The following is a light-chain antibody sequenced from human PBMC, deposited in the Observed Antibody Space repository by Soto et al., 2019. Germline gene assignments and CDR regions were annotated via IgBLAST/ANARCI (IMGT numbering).Light chain of an antibody. CDR1: NTNIGTNY. Sequence: QSVLTQPPSASGTPGQSISISCSGSNTNIGTNYVYWYQQLPGTTPKLLIYNNNQRPSVVPGRFSGSKSDTSSSLAISGLRSEDEDDYYCADSDDRPSVAFGGGTKVTVL. J-gene: IGLJ2*01. CDR2: NNN. V-gene: IGLV1-47*02. CDR3: ADSDDRPSVA.